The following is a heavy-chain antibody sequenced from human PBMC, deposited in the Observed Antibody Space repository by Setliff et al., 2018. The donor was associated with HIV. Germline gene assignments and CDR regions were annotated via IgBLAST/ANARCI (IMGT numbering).Heavy chain of an antibody. CDR2: IYASGSA. D-gene: IGHD3-16*01. J-gene: IGHJ2*01. V-gene: IGHV4-61*02. CDR1: GDSFNSGTYF. Sequence: PSETLSLTCTVSGDSFNSGTYFWSWIRRPAGKGLEWIGRIYASGSANYSPSLKSRVTISLDTSKNQFSLNLTSMTAADTAGYYCARGGEYPNWFFDLWGRGTLVTVSS. CDR3: ARGGEYPNWFFDL.